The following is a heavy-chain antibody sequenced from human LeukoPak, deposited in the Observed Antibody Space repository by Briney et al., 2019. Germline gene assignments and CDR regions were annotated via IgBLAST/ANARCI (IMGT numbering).Heavy chain of an antibody. CDR2: IYHSGST. V-gene: IGHV4-38-2*01. CDR1: GYSISSGYY. D-gene: IGHD2-21*02. Sequence: PSETLSLTCAVSGYSISSGYYWGWIRQPPGKGLEWIGSIYHSGSTYYNPSLKSRVTISGDTSKNQFSLKLSSVTAADTAVYYCARAGVTPTYFDYWGQGTLVTVSS. CDR3: ARAGVTPTYFDY. J-gene: IGHJ4*02.